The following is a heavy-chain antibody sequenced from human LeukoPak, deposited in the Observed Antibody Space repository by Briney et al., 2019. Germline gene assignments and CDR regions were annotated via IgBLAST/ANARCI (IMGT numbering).Heavy chain of an antibody. J-gene: IGHJ4*02. CDR3: ARDLVTTIVAPYDF. D-gene: IGHD3-22*01. Sequence: PGGSLRLSCAASGFTFRNYWMSWVRPAPGKGLEWLGNMNQDGSHIYYVDSVKGRFTISRDNAKNSLYLQLDSLRAEDTAVYYCARDLVTTIVAPYDFWGQGTLVTVSS. CDR2: MNQDGSHI. CDR1: GFTFRNYW. V-gene: IGHV3-7*01.